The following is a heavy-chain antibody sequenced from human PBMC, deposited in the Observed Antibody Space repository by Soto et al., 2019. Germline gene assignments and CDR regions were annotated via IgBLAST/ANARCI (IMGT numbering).Heavy chain of an antibody. D-gene: IGHD2-15*01. CDR3: ARGSGYCSGGSCYPMNYGMDV. Sequence: QVQLQESGPGLVKPSQTLSLTCTVSGGSISSGGYYWSWIRQHPGKGLEWIGYIYYSGSTYYNPYGKRRVTISVDVCKNQFSRKLSSVTAADTAVYYCARGSGYCSGGSCYPMNYGMDVWGQGTTVTVSS. J-gene: IGHJ6*02. CDR1: GGSISSGGYY. CDR2: IYYSGST. V-gene: IGHV4-31*03.